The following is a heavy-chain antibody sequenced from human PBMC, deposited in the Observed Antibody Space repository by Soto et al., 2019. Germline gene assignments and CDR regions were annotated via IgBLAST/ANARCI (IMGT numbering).Heavy chain of an antibody. CDR1: GYTFTSYY. CDR2: INPSGGST. CDR3: ARYCSGGSSLCTYAFDI. D-gene: IGHD2-15*01. V-gene: IGHV1-46*03. J-gene: IGHJ3*02. Sequence: GDSVKVSCKASGYTFTSYYMHWVRQAPGQGLEWMGIINPSGGSTSYAQKFQGRVTMTRDTSTSTVYMELSSLRSEDTAVYYCARYCSGGSSLCTYAFDIWGQGTMVTVSS.